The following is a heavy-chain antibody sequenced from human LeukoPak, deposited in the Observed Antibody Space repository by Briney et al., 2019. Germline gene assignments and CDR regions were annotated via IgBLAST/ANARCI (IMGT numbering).Heavy chain of an antibody. CDR1: GGSFSGYY. Sequence: TSETLSLTCAVYGGSFSGYYRSWIRQPPGKGLEWIGEINHSGSTDYNPSLKSRVTISVDTSKNQFSLKLSSVTAADTAVYYCARASNLSRRLRYFDPQTTGGPNDYWGQGTLVTVSS. CDR3: ARASNLSRRLRYFDPQTTGGPNDY. J-gene: IGHJ4*02. D-gene: IGHD3-9*01. CDR2: INHSGST. V-gene: IGHV4-34*01.